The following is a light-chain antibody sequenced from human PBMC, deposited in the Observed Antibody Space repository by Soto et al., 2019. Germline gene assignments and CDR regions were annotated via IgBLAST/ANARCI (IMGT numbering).Light chain of an antibody. J-gene: IGKJ4*01. Sequence: DIQLTQSPSFLSASVGDRVTITCRASQGSSSYLAWYQQKPGKAPKLLIYAASTLQSGVPLRFSGSGSGTEFTLTISSLQPEDFATYYCQHLNSHLLTFGGGTKVEIK. CDR2: AAS. V-gene: IGKV1-9*01. CDR1: QGSSSY. CDR3: QHLNSHLLT.